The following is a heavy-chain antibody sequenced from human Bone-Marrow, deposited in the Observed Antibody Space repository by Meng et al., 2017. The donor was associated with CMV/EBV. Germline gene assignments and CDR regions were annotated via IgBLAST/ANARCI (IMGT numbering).Heavy chain of an antibody. V-gene: IGHV3-48*03. CDR2: ISSSGSTI. CDR1: GFTFSSYE. Sequence: GGSLRLSCAASGFTFSSYEMNWVRQAPGKGLEWVSYISSSGSTIYYADSVKGRFTISRDNAKSSLYLQMNSLRAEDTAVYYCARAIDSWELLEYGMDVWGQGTTVTVSS. CDR3: ARAIDSWELLEYGMDV. J-gene: IGHJ6*02. D-gene: IGHD1-26*01.